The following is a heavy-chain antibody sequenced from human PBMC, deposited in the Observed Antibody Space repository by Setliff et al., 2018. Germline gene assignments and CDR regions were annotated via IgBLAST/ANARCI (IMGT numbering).Heavy chain of an antibody. V-gene: IGHV4-4*07. CDR2: IHSSGNT. D-gene: IGHD2-2*01. CDR1: GGSINNYY. CDR3: ARGRMRGSCSGPSCTYAPFDI. Sequence: SETLSLTCTISGGSINNYYWNLIRQSADKGLEWIGRIHSSGNTNYNPSLKSRATKSIDKSKNPFSLRVTSVTAADTAVYFCARGRMRGSCSGPSCTYAPFDIWGQGTPVTVSS. J-gene: IGHJ3*02.